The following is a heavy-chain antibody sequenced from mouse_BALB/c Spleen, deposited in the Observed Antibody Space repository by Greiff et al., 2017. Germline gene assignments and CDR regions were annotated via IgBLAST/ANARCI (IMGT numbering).Heavy chain of an antibody. V-gene: IGHV14-3*02. CDR1: GFNIKDTY. D-gene: IGHD1-1*01. CDR2: IDPANGNT. J-gene: IGHJ3*01. CDR3: APIYYYGSISFAY. Sequence: VQLQQSGAELVKPGASVKLSCTASGFNIKDTYMHWVKQRPEQGLEWIGRIDPANGNTKYDPKFQGKATITADTSSNTAYLQLSSLTSEDTAVYYCAPIYYYGSISFAYWGQGTLVTVSA.